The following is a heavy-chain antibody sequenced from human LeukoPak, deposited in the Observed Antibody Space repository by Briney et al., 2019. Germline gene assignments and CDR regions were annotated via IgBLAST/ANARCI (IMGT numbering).Heavy chain of an antibody. CDR2: IWYDGSSK. CDR1: GFTLGSYG. Sequence: GGSLRLSCAASGFTLGSYGMHWVRQAPGKGLEWVAVIWYDGSSKYYADSVKGRFTISRDNSKNTLYLQMNSLRAEDTAVYYCATSREYSGYDPGHWGQGTLVTVSS. J-gene: IGHJ4*02. CDR3: ATSREYSGYDPGH. V-gene: IGHV3-33*08. D-gene: IGHD5-12*01.